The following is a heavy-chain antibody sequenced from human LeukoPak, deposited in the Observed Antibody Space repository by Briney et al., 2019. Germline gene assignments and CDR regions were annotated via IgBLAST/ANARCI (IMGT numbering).Heavy chain of an antibody. D-gene: IGHD1-1*01. CDR2: ISGSGGST. CDR3: AKERGFRNSGFDY. V-gene: IGHV3-23*01. CDR1: GFTFSSYA. Sequence: PGGSLRLSCAASGFTFSSYAMSWVRQAPGKGLEWVSAISGSGGSTYYADSVKGRFTISRDDSQNTLYLQMNSLRAEDTAVYYCAKERGFRNSGFDYWGQGTLVTVSS. J-gene: IGHJ4*02.